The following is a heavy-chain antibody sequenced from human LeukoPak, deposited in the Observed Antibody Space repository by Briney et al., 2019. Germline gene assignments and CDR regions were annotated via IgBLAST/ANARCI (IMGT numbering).Heavy chain of an antibody. CDR3: ATPHELYGDLDY. J-gene: IGHJ4*02. CDR1: GYTFTSYG. V-gene: IGHV1-18*01. D-gene: IGHD4-17*01. Sequence: ASVKVSCKASGYTFTSYGISWVRQAPGQGLEWMGWISAYNGNTKYAQEFQGRVTMTTDTSTSTAYMELRNLRSDDTAVYCCATPHELYGDLDYWGQGTLVTVSS. CDR2: ISAYNGNT.